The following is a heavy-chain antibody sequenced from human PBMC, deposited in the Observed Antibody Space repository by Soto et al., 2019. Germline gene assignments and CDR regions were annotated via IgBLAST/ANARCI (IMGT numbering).Heavy chain of an antibody. V-gene: IGHV4-39*01. Sequence: SETLSLTCSVSGYSVSTSDYYWTWIRQPPGKGLEWIGSMLYSGLTYYNQSLKSRVTLSVDTSKNQFSVRLNSVTASDTAVYYCAPLSVSLSGPYGIHVWGQGTTVTVSS. D-gene: IGHD2-15*01. CDR1: GYSVSTSDYY. CDR2: MLYSGLT. J-gene: IGHJ6*02. CDR3: APLSVSLSGPYGIHV.